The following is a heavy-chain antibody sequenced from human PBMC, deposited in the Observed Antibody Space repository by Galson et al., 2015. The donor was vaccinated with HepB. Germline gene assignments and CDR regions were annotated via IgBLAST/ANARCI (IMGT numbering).Heavy chain of an antibody. D-gene: IGHD3-22*01. J-gene: IGHJ3*02. CDR3: ARDVTMIVVDDDAAFDI. V-gene: IGHV1-69*13. CDR1: GGTFSSYA. Sequence: SVKVSCKASGGTFSSYAISWVRQAPGQGLEWMGGIIPIFGTANYAQKFQGRVTITADESTSTAYMELSSLRSEDTAVYYCARDVTMIVVDDDAAFDIWGQGTMVTVSS. CDR2: IIPIFGTA.